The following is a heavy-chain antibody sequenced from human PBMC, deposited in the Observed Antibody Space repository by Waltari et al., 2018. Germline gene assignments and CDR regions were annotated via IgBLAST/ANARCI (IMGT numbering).Heavy chain of an antibody. Sequence: QVQLVQSGAEVKKPGASVKVSCKASGYTFTSYYMHWVRQAPGQGLEWMGIINPSGGSTSYAQKFQGRVTMTRETSTSTVYMELSSLRSEDTAVYYCARDRRRGYSYGRDAFDIWGQGTMVTVSS. V-gene: IGHV1-46*01. CDR1: GYTFTSYY. J-gene: IGHJ3*02. CDR3: ARDRRRGYSYGRDAFDI. CDR2: INPSGGST. D-gene: IGHD5-18*01.